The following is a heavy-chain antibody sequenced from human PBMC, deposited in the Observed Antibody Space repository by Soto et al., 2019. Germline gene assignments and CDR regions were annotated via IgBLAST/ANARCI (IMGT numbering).Heavy chain of an antibody. CDR2: INPNSGGT. CDR1: GYTFTGYY. D-gene: IGHD5-12*01. Sequence: QVQLVQSGAEVKKPGAPVKVSCKASGYTFTGYYMHWVRQAPGQGLEWMGWINPNSGGTNYAQKCQGWVTMTRDTSISTAYMELSRLRSDDTAVYYCARGLRLDAFDIWGQGTMVTVSS. J-gene: IGHJ3*02. V-gene: IGHV1-2*04. CDR3: ARGLRLDAFDI.